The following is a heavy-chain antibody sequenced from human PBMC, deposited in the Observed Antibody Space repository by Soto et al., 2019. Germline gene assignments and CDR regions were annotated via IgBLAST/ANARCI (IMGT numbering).Heavy chain of an antibody. Sequence: GASVKVSCKASGYTFTSYGISWVRQAPGQGLEWMRWISAYNGNTNYAQKLQGRVTMTTDTSTSTAYMELRSLRSDDTAVYYCARSLPETYYDILTGYFGVNWFDSWGQGTLVTVSS. CDR1: GYTFTSYG. J-gene: IGHJ5*01. CDR2: ISAYNGNT. CDR3: ARSLPETYYDILTGYFGVNWFDS. V-gene: IGHV1-18*01. D-gene: IGHD3-9*01.